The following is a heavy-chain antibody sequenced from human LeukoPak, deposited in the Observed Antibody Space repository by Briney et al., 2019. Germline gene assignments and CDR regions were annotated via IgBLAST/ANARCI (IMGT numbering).Heavy chain of an antibody. CDR2: IRYDGSNK. V-gene: IGHV3-30*02. Sequence: GGSLRLSCAASGFTFSSYGMHWVRQAPGKGLEWVAFIRYDGSNKYYADSVKGRFTISRDNSKNTLYLQMNSLRAEDTAVYYCAKDYGSGSYYFYFQHWGQGTLVTVSS. D-gene: IGHD3-10*01. CDR1: GFTFSSYG. CDR3: AKDYGSGSYYFYFQH. J-gene: IGHJ1*01.